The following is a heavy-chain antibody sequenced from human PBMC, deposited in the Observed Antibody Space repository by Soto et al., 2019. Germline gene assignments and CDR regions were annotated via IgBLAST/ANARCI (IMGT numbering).Heavy chain of an antibody. CDR1: GYSFTSSR. CDR2: IDPGDSYT. CDR3: ARQGYSYGFYFYYGLDV. J-gene: IGHJ6*02. D-gene: IGHD5-18*01. Sequence: PGESLKISCKASGYSFTSSRIAGVRQMPGKGLEWMGRIDPGDSYTNYSPSFQGHVTISADKSINTAYLQWSSLKASDTAMYYCARQGYSYGFYFYYGLDVWGQGTTVTVSS. V-gene: IGHV5-10-1*01.